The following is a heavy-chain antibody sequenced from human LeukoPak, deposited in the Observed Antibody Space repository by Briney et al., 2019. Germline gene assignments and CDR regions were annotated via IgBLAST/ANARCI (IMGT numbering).Heavy chain of an antibody. V-gene: IGHV3-23*01. Sequence: PGGSLRLSCAASGLTFSSYAMSWVRQAPGKGLEWVSAISGSGGSTYYADSVKGRFTISRDNSKNTLYLQMNSLRAEDTAVYYCAKDRTGYCSGGSCYSAMIVVVSPPDYFDYWGQGTLVTVSS. CDR2: ISGSGGST. CDR3: AKDRTGYCSGGSCYSAMIVVVSPPDYFDY. J-gene: IGHJ4*02. D-gene: IGHD2-15*01. CDR1: GLTFSSYA.